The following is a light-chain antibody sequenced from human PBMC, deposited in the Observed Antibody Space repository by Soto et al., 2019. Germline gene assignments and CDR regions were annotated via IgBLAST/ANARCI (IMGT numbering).Light chain of an antibody. CDR3: QSYDRSLSGFYV. CDR2: GNN. J-gene: IGLJ1*01. CDR1: SSNIGAGFD. Sequence: QSVLAQPPSVSGAPGQRVTISCTGSSSNIGAGFDVHWYQQLPGTAPKLLIYGNNNRPSGVPDRFSGSKSGTSAALAITGLQAEDEGDYFYQSYDRSLSGFYVFGTGNKVTVL. V-gene: IGLV1-40*01.